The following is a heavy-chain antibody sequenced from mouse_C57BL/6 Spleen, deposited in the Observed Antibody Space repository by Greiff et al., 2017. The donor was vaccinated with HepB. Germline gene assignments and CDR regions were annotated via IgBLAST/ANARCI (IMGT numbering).Heavy chain of an antibody. D-gene: IGHD1-1*02. CDR1: GYTFTSYW. CDR2: IHPNSGST. J-gene: IGHJ2*01. CDR3: ARYTMVSRDY. V-gene: IGHV1-64*01. Sequence: QVQLQQPGAELVKPGASVKLSCKASGYTFTSYWMHWVKQRPGQGLEWIGMIHPNSGSTNYNEKFKSKATLTVDKSSSTAYMQLSSPTSEDSAVYYCARYTMVSRDYWGQGTTLTVSS.